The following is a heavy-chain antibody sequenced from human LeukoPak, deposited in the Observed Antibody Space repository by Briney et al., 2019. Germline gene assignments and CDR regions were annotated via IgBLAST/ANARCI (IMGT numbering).Heavy chain of an antibody. D-gene: IGHD6-13*01. CDR2: IKQDGSEK. J-gene: IGHJ4*02. V-gene: IGHV3-7*03. Sequence: GGSLRLSCAASGFIFTNYFMSWVRQAPGKGLEWVANIKQDGSEKYYVDSVKGRFTISRDNAKNSLYLQMNSLRAEDTAVYYCARVGSEYSSSWYAIVTPYYFDYWGQGTLVTVSS. CDR1: GFIFTNYF. CDR3: ARVGSEYSSSWYAIVTPYYFDY.